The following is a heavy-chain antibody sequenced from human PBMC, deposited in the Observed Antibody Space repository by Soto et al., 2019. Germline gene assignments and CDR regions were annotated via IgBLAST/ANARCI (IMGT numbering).Heavy chain of an antibody. Sequence: EASVKVSCKASGYTFTSYGISWVRQAPGQGLEWMGWISAYNGNTNYAQKLQGRVTMTTDTSTSTAYMELRSLRSDDTAVYYCARDSGGYGDYYYYGMDVWGQGTTVTVSS. J-gene: IGHJ6*02. CDR2: ISAYNGNT. CDR1: GYTFTSYG. D-gene: IGHD4-17*01. V-gene: IGHV1-18*01. CDR3: ARDSGGYGDYYYYGMDV.